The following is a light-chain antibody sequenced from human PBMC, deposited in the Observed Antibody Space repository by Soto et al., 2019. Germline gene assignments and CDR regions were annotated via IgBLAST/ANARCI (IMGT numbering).Light chain of an antibody. J-gene: IGKJ1*01. CDR3: QQYGSSYPWT. Sequence: ESVLTQSPGTLSLSPGERATLSCRASQSVSSNYLAWYQQKPGQAPRLLIYGASSRATGIPDRFSGSGSGTDFTLTIRRLEPEDFAVYYCQQYGSSYPWTFGQGTKVDI. CDR2: GAS. V-gene: IGKV3-20*01. CDR1: QSVSSNY.